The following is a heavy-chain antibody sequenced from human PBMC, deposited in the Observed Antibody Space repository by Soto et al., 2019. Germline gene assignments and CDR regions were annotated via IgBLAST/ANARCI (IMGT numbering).Heavy chain of an antibody. J-gene: IGHJ5*02. Sequence: GESLKISCKGSGYSFTNYWISWVRRMPGKGLEWMGNIDPVDSYTNYGPSFQGHVTFSVDTSISTAYLQWSSLKASDTAMYYCARIESIARNWFDPCGQGTLVTVSS. D-gene: IGHD6-13*01. V-gene: IGHV5-10-1*01. CDR2: IDPVDSYT. CDR3: ARIESIARNWFDP. CDR1: GYSFTNYW.